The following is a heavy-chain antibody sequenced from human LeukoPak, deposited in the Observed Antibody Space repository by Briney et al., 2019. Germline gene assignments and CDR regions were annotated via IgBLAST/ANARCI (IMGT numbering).Heavy chain of an antibody. J-gene: IGHJ6*04. V-gene: IGHV3-30*18. CDR2: ISYDGSNK. CDR3: AKAQRITMVRGVIGLYYCYGMDV. CDR1: GFTFSSYG. D-gene: IGHD3-10*01. Sequence: GRSLRLSCAASGFTFSSYGMHWVRQAPGRGLEWVAVISYDGSNKYYADSVEGRFTISRDNSKNTLYLQMNSLRAEDTAVYYCAKAQRITMVRGVIGLYYCYGMDVWGKGTTVTVSS.